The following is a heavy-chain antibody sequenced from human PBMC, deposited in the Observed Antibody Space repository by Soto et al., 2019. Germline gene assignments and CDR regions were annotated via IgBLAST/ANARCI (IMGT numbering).Heavy chain of an antibody. CDR1: GGSFSCYY. J-gene: IGHJ6*03. V-gene: IGHV4-34*01. D-gene: IGHD4-17*01. Sequence: PSETLSLTCAVYGGSFSCYYWSWIRQPPGKGLEWIGEINHSGSTNYNPSLKSRVTISVDTSKNQFSLKLSSVTAADTAVYYCARARKVITTVTTRISGYYYYYMDVWGKGTTVTV. CDR3: ARARKVITTVTTRISGYYYYYMDV. CDR2: INHSGST.